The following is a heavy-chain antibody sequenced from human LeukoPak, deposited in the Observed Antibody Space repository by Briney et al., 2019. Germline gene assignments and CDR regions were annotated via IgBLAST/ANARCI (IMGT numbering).Heavy chain of an antibody. CDR3: AKELVAAAGLYFDY. V-gene: IGHV3-23*01. Sequence: GGSLRLSCAASGFIFTSYAMSWVRQAPGKGLEWVAAIRGGCTTTYYADSVKGRFTISRDTSKKTLYLEMNSLRAEDTAIYYCAKELVAAAGLYFDYWGQGTLVTVSS. CDR1: GFIFTSYA. CDR2: IRGGCTTT. D-gene: IGHD6-13*01. J-gene: IGHJ4*02.